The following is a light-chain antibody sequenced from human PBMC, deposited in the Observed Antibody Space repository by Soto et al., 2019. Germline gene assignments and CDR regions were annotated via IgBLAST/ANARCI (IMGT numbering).Light chain of an antibody. Sequence: DIQMTQSPSSLSASVGEGVTITCRARRDISNYLAWYQQKPGKVPKLLIYAASTLQSGVPSRFSGSGSGTDFTLTISTLQPEDVATYYCQKYNSAPRTFGQGTKVEIK. CDR2: AAS. V-gene: IGKV1-27*01. J-gene: IGKJ1*01. CDR3: QKYNSAPRT. CDR1: RDISNY.